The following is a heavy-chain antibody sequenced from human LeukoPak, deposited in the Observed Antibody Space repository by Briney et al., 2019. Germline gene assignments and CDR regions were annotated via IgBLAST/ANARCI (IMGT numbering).Heavy chain of an antibody. CDR1: GYSISSGHY. CDR2: IYYSGST. D-gene: IGHD5-18*01. V-gene: IGHV4-38-2*01. CDR3: ARSPDTAMIDC. Sequence: SETLSLTCAVSGYSISSGHYWGWIRQPPGKGLEWIGSIYYSGSTYYNPSLKSRVALSVDTSKNQFSLKLSSMTAADTAVYYCARSPDTAMIDCWGQGTLVTVSS. J-gene: IGHJ4*02.